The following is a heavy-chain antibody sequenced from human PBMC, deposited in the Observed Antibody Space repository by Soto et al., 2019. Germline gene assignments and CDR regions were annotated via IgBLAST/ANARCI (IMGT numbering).Heavy chain of an antibody. CDR3: ARDSYDFSVGLYGMDV. V-gene: IGHV4-30-4*01. CDR1: GGSISSGDYY. Sequence: SETLSITCTVSGGSISSGDYYWSWIRQPPGKGLEWIGYIYYSGSTYYNPSLKSRVTISVDTSKNQFSLKLSSVTAADTAVYYCARDSYDFSVGLYGMDVWGQGTTVTVSS. D-gene: IGHD5-18*01. CDR2: IYYSGST. J-gene: IGHJ6*02.